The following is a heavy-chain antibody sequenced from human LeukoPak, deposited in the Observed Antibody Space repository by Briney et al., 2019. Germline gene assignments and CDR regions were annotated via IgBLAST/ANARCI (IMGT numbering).Heavy chain of an antibody. V-gene: IGHV3-23*01. CDR3: AKVRVPWTQALVFPH. D-gene: IGHD5/OR15-5a*01. J-gene: IGHJ4*02. CDR2: IAGSGGST. CDR1: GFTFSSYA. Sequence: PGGSLRLSCAASGFTFSSYAMSWVRQAPGKGLEWVSGIAGSGGSTYYADSVKGRFTISRDNSRNTLYLQMNSLRAEDTALYYCAKVRVPWTQALVFPHWGQGTLVPVSS.